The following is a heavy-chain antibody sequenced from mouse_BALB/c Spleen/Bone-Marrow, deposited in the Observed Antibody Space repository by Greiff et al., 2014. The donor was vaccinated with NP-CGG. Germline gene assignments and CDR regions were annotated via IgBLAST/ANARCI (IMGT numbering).Heavy chain of an antibody. CDR2: INPSNGRT. J-gene: IGHJ4*01. Sequence: QVQLQQPGAELVKPGASVKLSCKASCYTFTSYWMHWVKQRPGQGLEWIGEINPSNGRTNYNEKFKSKATLTVDKSSSTAYMQLSSLTSEDSAVYYCAIGLLGDYWGQGTSVTVSS. V-gene: IGHV1S81*02. D-gene: IGHD2-10*01. CDR1: CYTFTSYW. CDR3: AIGLLGDY.